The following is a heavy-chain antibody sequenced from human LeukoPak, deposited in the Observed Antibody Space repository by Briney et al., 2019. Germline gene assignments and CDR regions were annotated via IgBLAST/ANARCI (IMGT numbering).Heavy chain of an antibody. Sequence: PGGSLRLSCAASGFTFSNYAMSWVRQAPGKGLEWVSVISGRGGRTYSADSVKGRFTISRDNSKNTLFLQMNSLRAEDTAVYYCARDGLGYCSSFSCYTIPKNSHWFDPWGQGTLVTVSS. CDR3: ARDGLGYCSSFSCYTIPKNSHWFDP. D-gene: IGHD2-2*02. CDR2: ISGRGGRT. CDR1: GFTFSNYA. J-gene: IGHJ5*02. V-gene: IGHV3-23*01.